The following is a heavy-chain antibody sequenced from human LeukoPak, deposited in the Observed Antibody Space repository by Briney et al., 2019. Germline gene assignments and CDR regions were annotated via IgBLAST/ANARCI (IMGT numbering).Heavy chain of an antibody. J-gene: IGHJ6*02. Sequence: PGESLRLSCAASGFTFSGYTMHWVRQAPGKGLEWLAIIWHDGSIKYYADSVRGRFTISRDNSMNTLDLQMDSLETEDTAVYYCVRDSSYYASGGVDYYYGMDVWGQGTTVTVSS. CDR2: IWHDGSIK. D-gene: IGHD3-10*01. CDR3: VRDSSYYASGGVDYYYGMDV. CDR1: GFTFSGYT. V-gene: IGHV3-33*01.